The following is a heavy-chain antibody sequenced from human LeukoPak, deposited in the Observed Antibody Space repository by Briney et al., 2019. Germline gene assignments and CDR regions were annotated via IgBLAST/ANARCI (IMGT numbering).Heavy chain of an antibody. Sequence: GGSLRLSCAASGFTFISYSMNWVRQAPGKGLEWVSSISSSSSYIYYADSVKGRFTISRDNAKNSLYLQMNSLRAEDTAVYYCARERRGRRLAVVPPANYYYYYMDVWGKGTTVTISS. CDR3: ARERRGRRLAVVPPANYYYYYMDV. CDR2: ISSSSSYI. V-gene: IGHV3-21*01. CDR1: GFTFISYS. J-gene: IGHJ6*03. D-gene: IGHD2-2*01.